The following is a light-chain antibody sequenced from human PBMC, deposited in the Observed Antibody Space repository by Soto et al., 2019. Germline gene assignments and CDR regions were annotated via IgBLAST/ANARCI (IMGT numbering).Light chain of an antibody. CDR2: DVD. J-gene: IGLJ1*01. Sequence: QSALTQPRSVSGSPGQSATISCTGSSNDVGAYDFVSWYQQFPGKAPKLIIFDVDKRPSGVPDRFSGSKSGNTASLIISEVQAGDEADYSCCSYAGDNRYVFGTGTKVTVL. CDR1: SNDVGAYDF. V-gene: IGLV2-11*01. CDR3: CSYAGDNRYV.